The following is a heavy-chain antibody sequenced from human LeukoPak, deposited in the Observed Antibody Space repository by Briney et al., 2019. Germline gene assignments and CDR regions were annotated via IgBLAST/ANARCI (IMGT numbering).Heavy chain of an antibody. CDR1: GYTFTGYY. Sequence: APVKVSCKASGYTFTGYYMHWVRQAPGQGLEWMGWINPNSGGTNYAQKFQGRVTMTRDTSISTAYMELSRLRSDDTAVYYCARDLGGYSYGSHFDYWGQGTLVTVSS. V-gene: IGHV1-2*02. CDR2: INPNSGGT. D-gene: IGHD5-18*01. CDR3: ARDLGGYSYGSHFDY. J-gene: IGHJ4*02.